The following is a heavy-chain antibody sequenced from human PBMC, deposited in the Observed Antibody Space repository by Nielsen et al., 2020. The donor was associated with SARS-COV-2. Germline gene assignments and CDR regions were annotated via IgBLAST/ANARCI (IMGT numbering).Heavy chain of an antibody. D-gene: IGHD1-26*01. CDR1: GFTFSSYG. V-gene: IGHV3-30*18. CDR2: ISYDGSNK. J-gene: IGHJ4*02. CDR3: AKPIVGATTGPYFDY. Sequence: GESLKISCAASGFTFSSYGMHWVRQAPGKGLEWVAVISYDGSNKYYADSVKGRFTISRDNSKNTLYLQMNSLRAEDTAVYYCAKPIVGATTGPYFDYWGQGTLVTVSS.